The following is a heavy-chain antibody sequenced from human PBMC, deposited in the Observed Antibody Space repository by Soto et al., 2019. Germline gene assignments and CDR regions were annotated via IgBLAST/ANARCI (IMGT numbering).Heavy chain of an antibody. CDR3: SRWAPLLRRVVVHNWFAP. Sequence: ASVKVSCKASGYTFTSYGISWVRQAPGQGLEWMGWISAYNGNTNYAQKLQGRVTMTTGTSTSTAYMELRSLRSDDTAVYYCSRWAPLLRRVVVHNWFAPWGKGTLITVPS. J-gene: IGHJ5*02. CDR1: GYTFTSYG. D-gene: IGHD3-22*01. CDR2: ISAYNGNT. V-gene: IGHV1-18*04.